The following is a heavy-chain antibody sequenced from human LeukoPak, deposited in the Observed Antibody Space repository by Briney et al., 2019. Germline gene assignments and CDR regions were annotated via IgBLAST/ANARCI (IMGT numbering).Heavy chain of an antibody. D-gene: IGHD6-13*01. V-gene: IGHV4-34*01. Sequence: SETLSLTCADYGGSFSGYYWSWIRQPPGKGLEWIGEINHSGSTNYNPSLKSRVTISVDTSKNQFSLKLSSVTAADTAVYYCATGIAAAGTSGYYYYYYGMDVWGKGTTVTVSS. J-gene: IGHJ6*04. CDR3: ATGIAAAGTSGYYYYYYGMDV. CDR1: GGSFSGYY. CDR2: INHSGST.